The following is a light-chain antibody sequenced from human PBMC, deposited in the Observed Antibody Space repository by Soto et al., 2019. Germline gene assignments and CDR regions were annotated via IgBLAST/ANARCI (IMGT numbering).Light chain of an antibody. J-gene: IGKJ1*01. CDR2: DAS. V-gene: IGKV1-5*01. Sequence: DIQMTQSPSTLSASVGDRVTITCRASQSISSWLAWYQQKPGKAPKLLICDASSLESGVPSRFSGSGSATEFTLTISSLQPDDFATYYCQQYNNYWTFGQGTKVDI. CDR3: QQYNNYWT. CDR1: QSISSW.